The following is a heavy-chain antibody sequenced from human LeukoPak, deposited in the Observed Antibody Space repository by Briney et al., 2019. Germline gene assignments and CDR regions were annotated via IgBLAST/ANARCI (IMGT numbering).Heavy chain of an antibody. CDR2: INPNSGGT. V-gene: IGHV1-2*02. D-gene: IGHD1-1*01. Sequence: ASVKVSCKASGYTFTGYYMHWVRQAPGQGLEWMGWINPNSGGTNYAQKFQGRVTMTRDTSITTAYMDLSRLRSDDTAVYYCARGQRTTAAENAFDIWGQGTMVTVSS. CDR1: GYTFTGYY. J-gene: IGHJ3*02. CDR3: ARGQRTTAAENAFDI.